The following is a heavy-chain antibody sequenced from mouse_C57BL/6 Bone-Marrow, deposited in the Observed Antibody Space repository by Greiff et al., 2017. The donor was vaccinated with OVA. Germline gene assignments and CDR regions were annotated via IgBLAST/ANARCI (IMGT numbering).Heavy chain of an antibody. J-gene: IGHJ2*01. CDR2: ISYDGSN. CDR1: GYSITSGYY. CDR3: AREGYGMNY. V-gene: IGHV3-6*01. D-gene: IGHD2-2*01. Sequence: EVQLVESGPGLVKPSQSLSLTCSVTGYSITSGYYWNWIRQFPGNQLEWMGYISYDGSNNYNPTFKNRISITRDTSKNQFFLKLNSVTTEDTATYYCAREGYGMNYWGQGTTLTVSS.